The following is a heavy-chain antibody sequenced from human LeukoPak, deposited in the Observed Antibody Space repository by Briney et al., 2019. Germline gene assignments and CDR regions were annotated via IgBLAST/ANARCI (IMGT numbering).Heavy chain of an antibody. CDR2: IYYSGST. CDR1: GGSISSSSYY. V-gene: IGHV4-39*01. D-gene: IGHD3-22*01. CDR3: ARGRPSYYYDSSGYYSY. J-gene: IGHJ4*02. Sequence: PSGTLSLTCTVSGGSISSSSYYWGWIRQPPGKGLEWIGSIYYSGSTYYNPSLKSRVTISVDTSKNQFSLKLSSVTAADTAVYYCARGRPSYYYDSSGYYSYWGQGTLVTVSS.